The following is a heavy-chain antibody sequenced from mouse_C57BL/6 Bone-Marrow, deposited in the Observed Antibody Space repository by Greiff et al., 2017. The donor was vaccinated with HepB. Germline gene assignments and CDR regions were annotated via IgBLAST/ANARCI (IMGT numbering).Heavy chain of an antibody. CDR3: SRSMGTAY. Sequence: VQLQQSGAELARPGASVKLSCKASGYTFTSYGISWVKQRTGQGLEWIGEIYPRSGNPYYNEKFKGKATMTADKASSTAYMELRSLTSDDSAVYVCSRSMGTAYWGQGTLVTVSA. V-gene: IGHV1-81*01. CDR2: IYPRSGNP. J-gene: IGHJ3*01. CDR1: GYTFTSYG. D-gene: IGHD2-3*01.